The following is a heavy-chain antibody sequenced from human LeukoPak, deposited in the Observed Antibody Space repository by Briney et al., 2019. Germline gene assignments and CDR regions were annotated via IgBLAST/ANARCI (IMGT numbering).Heavy chain of an antibody. J-gene: IGHJ6*02. Sequence: GGSLRLSCAASGFTFSIYSMNWVCQAPRKGLGCVSSISSSSSYIYYADSVKGRFTISRDNAKNSLYLRMNSLRAEDTAVYYCARDLGDSWAYYGMDVWGQGTTVTVSS. V-gene: IGHV3-21*01. D-gene: IGHD2-21*02. CDR1: GFTFSIYS. CDR3: ARDLGDSWAYYGMDV. CDR2: ISSSSSYI.